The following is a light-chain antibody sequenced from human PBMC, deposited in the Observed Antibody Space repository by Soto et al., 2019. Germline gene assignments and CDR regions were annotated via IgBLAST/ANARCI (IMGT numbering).Light chain of an antibody. V-gene: IGLV1-40*01. Sequence: QSVLTQPPSVSGAPGQRVTISCTGSSSNIGAGYDVHWYQQLPGTAPKLLIYGNSNRLSGVPDRFSGSKSGTSASLAITGLQAEDDADYYCQSYDSSLSGWVFGGGTKLTVL. J-gene: IGLJ3*02. CDR3: QSYDSSLSGWV. CDR1: SSNIGAGYD. CDR2: GNS.